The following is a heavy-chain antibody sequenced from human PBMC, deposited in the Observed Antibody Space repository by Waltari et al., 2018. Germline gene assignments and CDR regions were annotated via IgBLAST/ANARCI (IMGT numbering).Heavy chain of an antibody. CDR2: ISGSGGST. CDR1: GFTFSSYA. CDR3: AKDGTSGIGGGGDY. V-gene: IGHV3-23*01. J-gene: IGHJ4*02. D-gene: IGHD3-16*01. Sequence: EVQLLESGGGLVQPGGSLRLSCAASGFTFSSYAMSWVRQAPGKGLEWVSAISGSGGSTYYADSVKGRFTIARDNSKNTLYLQMNSLRAEDTAVYYCAKDGTSGIGGGGDYWGQGTLVTVSS.